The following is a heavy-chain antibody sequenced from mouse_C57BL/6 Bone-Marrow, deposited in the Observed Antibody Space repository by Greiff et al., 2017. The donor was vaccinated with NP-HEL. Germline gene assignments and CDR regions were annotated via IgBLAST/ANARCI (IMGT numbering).Heavy chain of an antibody. D-gene: IGHD1-1*01. Sequence: EVQVVESGGGLVKPGGSLKLSCAASGFTFSSYAMSWVRQTPEKRLEWVATISDGGSYTYYPDNVQGRFTISRDNAKNNLYLQMSHLKSEDTAMYYCARDRGYDYGSSPAYWGQGTLVTVSA. V-gene: IGHV5-4*01. CDR1: GFTFSSYA. CDR2: ISDGGSYT. J-gene: IGHJ3*01. CDR3: ARDRGYDYGSSPAY.